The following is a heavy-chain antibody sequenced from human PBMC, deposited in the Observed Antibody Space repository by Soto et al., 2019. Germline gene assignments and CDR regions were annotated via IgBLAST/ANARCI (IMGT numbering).Heavy chain of an antibody. J-gene: IGHJ4*02. D-gene: IGHD3-3*01. CDR1: GFTDTRSA. CDR2: IVLGSGNT. Sequence: ASVKVACKASGFTDTRSAVLLVRQARGHRIERIGWIVLGSGNTNYAQKFQERVTITKDRSTSTAYIDLSSLRSQYTPVYYCAAEYGHDFERRSYWLRRWGEGALVAVS. V-gene: IGHV1-58*01. CDR3: AAEYGHDFERRSYWLRR.